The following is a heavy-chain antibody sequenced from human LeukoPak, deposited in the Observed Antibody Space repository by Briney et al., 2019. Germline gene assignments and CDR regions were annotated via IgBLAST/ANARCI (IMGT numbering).Heavy chain of an antibody. CDR2: IYYSGST. CDR3: ARPGGFGSPPVFDI. D-gene: IGHD3-10*01. V-gene: IGHV4-59*08. J-gene: IGHJ3*02. CDR1: GGSISSYY. Sequence: SETLSLTCTVSGGSISSYYWSWIRQPPGKGLEWIGYIYYSGSTNYNPSLKSRVTISIDTSKNQFSLKLSSVTAADTAVYYCARPGGFGSPPVFDIWGQGTMVTVSS.